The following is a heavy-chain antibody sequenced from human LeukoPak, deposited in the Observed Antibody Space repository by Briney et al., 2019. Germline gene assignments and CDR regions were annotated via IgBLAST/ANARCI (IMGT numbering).Heavy chain of an antibody. Sequence: SETLSLTCAVYGGSFSGYYWSWIRQPPGKGLEWIGEINHSGSTNYNPSLKSRVTISVDTSKNQFSLKLSSVTAADTAVYYCARLRSITKVRGDRPFDYWGQGTLVTVSS. V-gene: IGHV4-34*01. J-gene: IGHJ4*02. CDR3: ARLRSITKVRGDRPFDY. CDR2: INHSGST. CDR1: GGSFSGYY. D-gene: IGHD3-10*01.